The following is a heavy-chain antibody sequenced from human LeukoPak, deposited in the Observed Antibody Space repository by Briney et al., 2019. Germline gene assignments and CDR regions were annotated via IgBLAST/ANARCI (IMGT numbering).Heavy chain of an antibody. V-gene: IGHV3-15*01. Sequence: GGSLRLSCVVSGLTFSNAWMSWVRQAPGKGLEWVGRIISKNDRGTTDYAAPVKGRFSISRDDSKNTLYLQMNSLKTEDTAVYYCTTVTHIAVCGQGTLVTVSS. CDR2: IISKNDRGTT. D-gene: IGHD6-19*01. CDR3: TTVTHIAV. J-gene: IGHJ4*02. CDR1: GLTFSNAW.